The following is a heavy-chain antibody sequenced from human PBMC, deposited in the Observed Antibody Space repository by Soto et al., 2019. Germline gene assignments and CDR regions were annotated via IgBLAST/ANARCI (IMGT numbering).Heavy chain of an antibody. CDR2: IIPILGIA. J-gene: IGHJ3*02. CDR1: GGTFSSYA. CDR3: ARQGFGELFGAFDI. V-gene: IGHV1-69*04. D-gene: IGHD3-10*01. Sequence: ASVKVSCKASGGTFSSYAISWVRQAPGQGLEWMGRIIPILGIANYAQKFQGRVTITADKSTSTAYMELSSLRSEDTAVYYCARQGFGELFGAFDIWGQGTMVTVSS.